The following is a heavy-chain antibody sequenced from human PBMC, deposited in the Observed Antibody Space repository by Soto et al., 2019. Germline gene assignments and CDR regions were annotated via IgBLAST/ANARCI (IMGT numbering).Heavy chain of an antibody. CDR3: ARVPRRSYDFWSGYVPYFDY. CDR2: IYYSGST. J-gene: IGHJ4*02. Sequence: PSETLSLTCTVSGGSISSGGYYWSWIRQHPGKGLEWIGYIYYSGSTYYNPSLKSRVTISVDTSKNQFSLKLSSVTAADTAVYYCARVPRRSYDFWSGYVPYFDYWGQGTLVTVSS. D-gene: IGHD3-3*01. CDR1: GGSISSGGYY. V-gene: IGHV4-31*03.